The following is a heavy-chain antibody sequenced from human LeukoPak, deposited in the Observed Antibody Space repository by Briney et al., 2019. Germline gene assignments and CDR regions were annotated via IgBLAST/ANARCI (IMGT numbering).Heavy chain of an antibody. J-gene: IGHJ4*02. D-gene: IGHD4-17*01. Sequence: ASVKVSCKASGYTFTSYGISWVRQAPGQGLEWMEWISAYNGNTNYAQKLQGRVTMTTDTSTSTAYMELRSLRSDDTAVYYCASGYGDYVDVVFDYWGQGTLVTVSS. CDR2: ISAYNGNT. CDR1: GYTFTSYG. CDR3: ASGYGDYVDVVFDY. V-gene: IGHV1-18*01.